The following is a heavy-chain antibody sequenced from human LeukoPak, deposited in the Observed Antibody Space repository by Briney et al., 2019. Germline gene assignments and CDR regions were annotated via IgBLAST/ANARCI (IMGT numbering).Heavy chain of an antibody. CDR3: ARDLGSGWYVGWFDP. D-gene: IGHD6-19*01. CDR2: IYYSGST. CDR1: GGSISSYY. V-gene: IGHV4-59*01. J-gene: IGHJ5*02. Sequence: PSETLSLTCTVSGGSISSYYWSWIRQPPGKGLEWIGYIYYSGSTNYNPSLKSRVTISVDTSKNQFSLKLSSVTAADTAVYYCARDLGSGWYVGWFDPWGQGALVTVSS.